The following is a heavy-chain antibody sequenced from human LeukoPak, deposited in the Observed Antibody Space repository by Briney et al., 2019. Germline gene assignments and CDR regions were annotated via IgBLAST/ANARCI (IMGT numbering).Heavy chain of an antibody. Sequence: GSSVKVSCKASGGTFSSYALSWVRQAPGQGLEWMGGIIPIFGTANYAQKFQGRVTITADESTSTAYMELSSLRSEDTAVYYCASALGWFGELSEYYYGMDVWGQGTTATVSS. D-gene: IGHD3-10*01. CDR2: IIPIFGTA. CDR3: ASALGWFGELSEYYYGMDV. V-gene: IGHV1-69*01. J-gene: IGHJ6*02. CDR1: GGTFSSYA.